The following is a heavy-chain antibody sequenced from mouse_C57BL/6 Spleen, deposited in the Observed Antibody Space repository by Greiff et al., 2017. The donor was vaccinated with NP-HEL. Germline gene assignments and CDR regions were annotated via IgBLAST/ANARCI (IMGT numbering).Heavy chain of an antibody. CDR2: IDPETGGT. D-gene: IGHD1-1*01. Sequence: QVQLQQSGAELVRPGASVTLSCKASGYTFTDYEMHWVKQTPGHGLEWIGAIDPETGGTAYNQKFKGKAILTADKSSSTAYMELRSLTSEDSAVYYCTNYYGSSYDFDYWGQGTTLTVSS. J-gene: IGHJ2*01. CDR3: TNYYGSSYDFDY. V-gene: IGHV1-15*01. CDR1: GYTFTDYE.